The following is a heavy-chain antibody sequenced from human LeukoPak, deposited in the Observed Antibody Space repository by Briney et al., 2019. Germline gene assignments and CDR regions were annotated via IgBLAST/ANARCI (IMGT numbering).Heavy chain of an antibody. CDR3: ARHYDGGPKLSMDY. V-gene: IGHV4-59*08. Sequence: MPSETLSLTCSVSGASISGFYWSWLRQAPGKGPEWIWYLLRSASATYNPSLESRVTTSMDTSKNQFSLKLYYVTAADTAVYYCARHYDGGPKLSMDYWGQGALVTVS. CDR1: GASISGFY. CDR2: LLRSASA. J-gene: IGHJ4*02. D-gene: IGHD2-15*01.